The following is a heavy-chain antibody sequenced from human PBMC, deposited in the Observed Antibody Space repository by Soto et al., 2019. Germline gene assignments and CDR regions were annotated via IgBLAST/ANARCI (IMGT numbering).Heavy chain of an antibody. D-gene: IGHD5-12*01. CDR1: GFTFSNAW. J-gene: IGHJ6*02. Sequence: GSLRLSCAASGFTFSNAWINWVRQAPGKGLEWIGEINHSGSTNYNPSLKSRVTISVDTSKNQFSLKLSSVTAADTAVYYCARGVARLATITAAYYYGMDFRGQGTTVTVSS. V-gene: IGHV4-34*01. CDR2: INHSGST. CDR3: ARGVARLATITAAYYYGMDF.